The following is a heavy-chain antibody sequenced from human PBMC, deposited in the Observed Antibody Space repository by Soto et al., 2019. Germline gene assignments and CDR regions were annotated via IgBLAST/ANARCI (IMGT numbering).Heavy chain of an antibody. V-gene: IGHV3-23*01. CDR2: ISSSGSNT. CDR1: GVLFSSYV. Sequence: GGSLRLSCASSGVLFSSYVMTWVRQAPGKGLEWVSSISSSGSNTYYADSVKGRFTISRDNSKSTLYLQMNSLGAEDTAVYYCAKRLSRDFDYWGQGTLVTVSS. D-gene: IGHD2-2*01. CDR3: AKRLSRDFDY. J-gene: IGHJ4*02.